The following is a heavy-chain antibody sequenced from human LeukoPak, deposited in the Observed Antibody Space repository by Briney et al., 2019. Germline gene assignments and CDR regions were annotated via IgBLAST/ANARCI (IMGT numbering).Heavy chain of an antibody. V-gene: IGHV3-48*01. J-gene: IGHJ4*02. Sequence: GGSLRLSCAASGFTFDDYGLNWVRQAPGKGPEWVSYISSSSRTIYYADSVKGRFTISRDNAKNSLYLQMNSLRAEDTAVFYCARGFHRYSYDSGPYAVYWGQGTLVTVSS. D-gene: IGHD3-22*01. CDR3: ARGFHRYSYDSGPYAVY. CDR1: GFTFDDYG. CDR2: ISSSSRTI.